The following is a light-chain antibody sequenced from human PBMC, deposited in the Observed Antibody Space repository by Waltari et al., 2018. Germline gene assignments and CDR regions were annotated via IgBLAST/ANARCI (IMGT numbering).Light chain of an antibody. CDR2: DVS. Sequence: QSALTQPASVSGSPRQSITISCTGNSSDVGGSNYFSWYQQHPGKAPKLMIDDVSKRPSGVSNRFSGSKSDNTASLTISGLQAEDEADYYCSSYSSSSTFFGGGTKLTVL. CDR3: SSYSSSSTF. V-gene: IGLV2-14*01. CDR1: SSDVGGSNY. J-gene: IGLJ2*01.